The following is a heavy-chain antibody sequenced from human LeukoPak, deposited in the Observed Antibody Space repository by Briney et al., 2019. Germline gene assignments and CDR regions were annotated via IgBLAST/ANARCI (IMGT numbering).Heavy chain of an antibody. Sequence: GGSLRLSCAASGFTFSSYAMTWVRHHTLRRLREGRFTISRDRSKTTLYLQMNSLRAEDSAMYSCAKSANPAFDYWGQGTLVTVSS. J-gene: IGHJ4*02. CDR1: GFTFSSYA. D-gene: IGHD2-2*01. V-gene: IGHV3-23*01. CDR3: AKSANPAFDY.